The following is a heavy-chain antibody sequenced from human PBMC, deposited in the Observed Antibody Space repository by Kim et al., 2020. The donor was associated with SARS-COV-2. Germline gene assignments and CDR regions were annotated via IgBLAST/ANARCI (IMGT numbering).Heavy chain of an antibody. Sequence: ASVKVSCKASGYTFSDYYINRVRQAPGQGLEWMGWINPKSGGTKSAQKFQGRVTMTRDTSISTAYMELSILRSDDTAVYYCARESFGEPPHNWFDPWGQGTLVTVSS. V-gene: IGHV1-2*02. J-gene: IGHJ5*02. D-gene: IGHD3-10*01. CDR1: GYTFSDYY. CDR2: INPKSGGT. CDR3: ARESFGEPPHNWFDP.